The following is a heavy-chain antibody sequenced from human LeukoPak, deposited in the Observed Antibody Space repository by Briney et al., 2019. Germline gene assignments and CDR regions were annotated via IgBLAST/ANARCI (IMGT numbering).Heavy chain of an antibody. D-gene: IGHD1-26*01. J-gene: IGHJ4*02. Sequence: ASVKVSCKASGYTFTAYYIHWVRQAPGQGLEWMGWINPNSGGTDYAQKFQGRVTMTRDTSISTAYMELSRRTSDDTAVYYCARGPGATAYWGQGTLVTVSS. CDR1: GYTFTAYY. CDR3: ARGPGATAY. V-gene: IGHV1-2*02. CDR2: INPNSGGT.